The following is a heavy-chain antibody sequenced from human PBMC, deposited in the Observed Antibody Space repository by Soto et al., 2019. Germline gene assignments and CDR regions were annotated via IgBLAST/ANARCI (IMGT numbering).Heavy chain of an antibody. J-gene: IGHJ4*02. D-gene: IGHD6-19*01. CDR2: ISASGGST. CDR1: GFTLSSHA. V-gene: IGHV3-23*01. Sequence: GGSLRLSCAASGFTLSSHAMSWVRQAPGKGLEWVAVISASGGSTDYADSVRGRFAISRDSSSNTLYMQMNSLRAEDTATYYCARGYSSAWFYFDYWGPGILVTVSS. CDR3: ARGYSSAWFYFDY.